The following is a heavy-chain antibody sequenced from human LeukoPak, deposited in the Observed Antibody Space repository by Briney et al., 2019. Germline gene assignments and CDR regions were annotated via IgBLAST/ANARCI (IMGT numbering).Heavy chain of an antibody. J-gene: IGHJ4*02. D-gene: IGHD2-15*01. CDR2: ISYDGSNK. V-gene: IGHV3-30*18. Sequence: QPGGSLRLSCAASGFTFSSYAMSWVRQAPGKGLEWVAGISYDGSNKYYADSVKGRFTISRDNSKNTLYLQMNSLRAEDTAVYYCAKGSVVAAKGGGYYFDYWGQGTLVTVSS. CDR3: AKGSVVAAKGGGYYFDY. CDR1: GFTFSSYA.